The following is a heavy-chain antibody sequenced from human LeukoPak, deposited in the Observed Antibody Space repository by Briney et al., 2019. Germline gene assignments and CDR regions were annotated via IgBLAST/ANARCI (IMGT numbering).Heavy chain of an antibody. V-gene: IGHV1-18*01. Sequence: ASVKVSCKTSGYRFSDYGISWVRQAPGQGLQWMGWINTYNGNTGYAQSLQGRATMTIDTATATAYLEVRSLISDDTAVYYCARDLGEGAKRDLDFWGQGTLVSVSS. D-gene: IGHD1-26*01. CDR3: ARDLGEGAKRDLDF. CDR1: GYRFSDYG. J-gene: IGHJ4*02. CDR2: INTYNGNT.